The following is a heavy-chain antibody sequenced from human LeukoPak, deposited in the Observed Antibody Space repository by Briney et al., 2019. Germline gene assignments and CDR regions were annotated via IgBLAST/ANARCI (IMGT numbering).Heavy chain of an antibody. CDR2: IYYSGST. CDR1: GGSISSYY. Sequence: SETLSLTCTVSGGSISSYYWSWIRQPPGKGLEWIGYIYYSGSTNYNPSLKSRVTISVDTSKNQFSLKLSSVTAADTAVYYCARQGTQGLLWFGELFPPSLQNWFDPWGQGTLVTVSS. V-gene: IGHV4-59*08. J-gene: IGHJ5*02. D-gene: IGHD3-10*01. CDR3: ARQGTQGLLWFGELFPPSLQNWFDP.